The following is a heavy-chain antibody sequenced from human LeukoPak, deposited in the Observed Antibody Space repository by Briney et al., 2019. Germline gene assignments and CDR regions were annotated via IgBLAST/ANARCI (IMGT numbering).Heavy chain of an antibody. CDR2: ISWNSGSI. Sequence: PGGSLRLSCAASGFTFDDYAMHWVRQAPGKGLEWVSGISWNSGSIGYADSVKGRFTISRDNAKNSLYLQMNSLRAEDTALYYCAKDMAKFGDFWSGYHDYWGQGTLVTVSS. CDR3: AKDMAKFGDFWSGYHDY. J-gene: IGHJ4*02. D-gene: IGHD3-3*01. CDR1: GFTFDDYA. V-gene: IGHV3-9*01.